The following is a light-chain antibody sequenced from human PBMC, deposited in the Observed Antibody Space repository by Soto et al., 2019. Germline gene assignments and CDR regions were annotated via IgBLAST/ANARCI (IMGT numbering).Light chain of an antibody. CDR1: SSDVGSYNR. V-gene: IGLV2-18*02. CDR2: EVS. Sequence: QSALTQPPSVSGSPGQSVTISCTGTSSDVGSYNRVSWYQQPPGTAPKLMIYEVSNRPSGVPDRFSGSKSGNTASLTISGLQAEDEADYYCSSYTSNSTLFGGGTKLT. J-gene: IGLJ3*02. CDR3: SSYTSNSTL.